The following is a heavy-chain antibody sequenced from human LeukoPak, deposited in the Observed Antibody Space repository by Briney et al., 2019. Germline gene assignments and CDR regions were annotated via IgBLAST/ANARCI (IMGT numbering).Heavy chain of an antibody. CDR1: GFTVSSNY. Sequence: GGSLRLSCAASGFTVSSNYMSWVRQAPGKGLEWVSAISGSGGSTYYADSVKGRFTISRDNSKNTLYLQMNSLRDEDTAVYYCAKDPIPLEWLSNYYMDVWGKGITVTVSS. J-gene: IGHJ6*03. D-gene: IGHD3-3*01. V-gene: IGHV3-23*01. CDR2: ISGSGGST. CDR3: AKDPIPLEWLSNYYMDV.